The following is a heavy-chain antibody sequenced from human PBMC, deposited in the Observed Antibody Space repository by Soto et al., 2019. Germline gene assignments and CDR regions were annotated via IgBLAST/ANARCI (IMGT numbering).Heavy chain of an antibody. CDR1: GGTFSSYA. J-gene: IGHJ6*02. CDR2: IIPIFGTA. CDR3: ARMYYDFWSGYRSYYYYGMDV. D-gene: IGHD3-3*01. V-gene: IGHV1-69*13. Sequence: SVKVSCKASGGTFSSYAISWVRQAPGQGLEWMGGIIPIFGTANYAQKFQGRVTITADESTSTAYMELSSLRSEDTAVYYCARMYYDFWSGYRSYYYYGMDVWGQGTTVTVSS.